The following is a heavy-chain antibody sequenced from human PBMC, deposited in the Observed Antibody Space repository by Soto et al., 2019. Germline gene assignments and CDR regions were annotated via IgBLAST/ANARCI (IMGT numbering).Heavy chain of an antibody. CDR3: AKAHCSGGSCYPLSWYYYYYMDV. D-gene: IGHD2-15*01. Sequence: GGSLRLSCAASGFTFSSYAMSWVRQAPGKGLEWVSAISGSGGSTYYADSVKGRFTISRDNSKNTLYLQMNSLRAEETAVYYCAKAHCSGGSCYPLSWYYYYYMDVWGKGTTVTVSS. V-gene: IGHV3-23*01. CDR2: ISGSGGST. J-gene: IGHJ6*03. CDR1: GFTFSSYA.